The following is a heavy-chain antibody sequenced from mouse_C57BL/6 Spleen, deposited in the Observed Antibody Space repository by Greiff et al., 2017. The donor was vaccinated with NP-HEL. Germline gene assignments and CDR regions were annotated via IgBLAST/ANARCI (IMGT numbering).Heavy chain of an antibody. CDR3: ARVYGSSYGDWYFDV. V-gene: IGHV1-18*01. J-gene: IGHJ1*03. CDR2: INPNNGGT. Sequence: EVQLQQSGPELVKPGASVKIPCKASGYTFTDYNMDWVKQSPGKSLEWIGDINPNNGGTIYNQKFKGKATLTVDKSSSTAYMELRSLTSEDTAVYYCARVYGSSYGDWYFDVWGTGTTVTVSS. CDR1: GYTFTDYN. D-gene: IGHD1-1*01.